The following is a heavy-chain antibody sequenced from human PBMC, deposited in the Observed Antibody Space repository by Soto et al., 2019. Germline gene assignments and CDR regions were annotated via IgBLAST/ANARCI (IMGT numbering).Heavy chain of an antibody. CDR2: XXXXXXXX. J-gene: IGHJ4*02. CDR1: GFAFSSYG. V-gene: IGHV3-30*02. CDR3: AKGKRTVVVTPFDY. D-gene: IGHD2-21*02. Sequence: PGGSLRLSCAASGFAFSSYGMHWVRQAPGKGXXXXXXXXXXXXXXXXXXXXKXRFTISRYNSKDTLYLQMNSLRTEDTAVYYWAKGKRTVVVTPFDYWGQGTLVTVSS.